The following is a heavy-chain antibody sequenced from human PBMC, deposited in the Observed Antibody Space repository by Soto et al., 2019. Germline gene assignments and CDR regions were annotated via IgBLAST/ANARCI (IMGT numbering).Heavy chain of an antibody. CDR2: ISGSGGST. D-gene: IGHD2-21*02. CDR1: GFTFSSYA. J-gene: IGHJ6*03. CDR3: ANGGSGDYDYYYCMDV. V-gene: IGHV3-23*01. Sequence: GGSLRLSCAASGFTFSSYAMSWVRQAPGKGLEWVSAISGSGGSTYYADSVKGRFTISRDNSKNTLYLQMNSLRAEDTAVYYCANGGSGDYDYYYCMDVWGKGTTVTVSS.